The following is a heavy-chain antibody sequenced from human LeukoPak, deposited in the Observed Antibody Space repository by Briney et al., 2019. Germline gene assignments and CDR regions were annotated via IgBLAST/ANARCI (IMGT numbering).Heavy chain of an antibody. V-gene: IGHV3-15*07. CDR1: GFTFSSYA. J-gene: IGHJ4*02. CDR2: IKSKTDGGTT. CDR3: TTDKSDSSGYLDY. D-gene: IGHD3-22*01. Sequence: GGSLRLSCAASGFTFSSYAMNWVRQAPGKGLEWVGRIKSKTDGGTTDYAAPVKGRFTISRDDSKNTLYLQMNSLKTEDTAVYYCTTDKSDSSGYLDYRGQGTLVTVSS.